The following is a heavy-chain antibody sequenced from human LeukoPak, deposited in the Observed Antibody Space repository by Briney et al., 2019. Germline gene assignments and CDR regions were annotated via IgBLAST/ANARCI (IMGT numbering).Heavy chain of an antibody. CDR2: IYHSGST. V-gene: IGHV4-38-2*02. CDR3: ARVEKGCSSTSCYNRALYYFDY. D-gene: IGHD2-2*02. CDR1: GYSISSGYY. J-gene: IGHJ4*02. Sequence: PSETLSLTCTVSGYSISSGYYWGWIRQPPGKGLEWTGSIYHSGSTYYNPSLKSRVTISVDTSKNQFSLKLSSVTAADTAVYYCARVEKGCSSTSCYNRALYYFDYWGQGTLVTVSS.